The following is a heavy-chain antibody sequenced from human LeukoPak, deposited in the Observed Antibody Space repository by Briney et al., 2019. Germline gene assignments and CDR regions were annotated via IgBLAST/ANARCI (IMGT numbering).Heavy chain of an antibody. D-gene: IGHD5-12*01. Sequence: GGSLRLSCAASGFTFSSYAMNWVRQAPGKGLEGVSAISSSGGSTYYADSVKGRFTISRDNSKNTLYLQMNSLTAEDTAVYYCAKDVGGYGPFDYWGQGTLVTVSS. J-gene: IGHJ4*02. CDR2: ISSSGGST. CDR3: AKDVGGYGPFDY. CDR1: GFTFSSYA. V-gene: IGHV3-23*01.